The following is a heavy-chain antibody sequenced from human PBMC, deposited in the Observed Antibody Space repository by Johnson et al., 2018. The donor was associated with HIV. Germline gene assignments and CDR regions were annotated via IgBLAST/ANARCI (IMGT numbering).Heavy chain of an antibody. CDR1: GFTFSSYA. V-gene: IGHV3-30*04. J-gene: IGHJ3*01. CDR3: ARESPVGDALDL. CDR2: ISYDGRNK. Sequence: QVQLVESGGGVVQPGRSLRLSCAASGFTFSSYAMHWVRQAPGKGLEWVAVISYDGRNKYYADSVKGRFTSSRDNSKDTLYLQMNNLRDEDTAVHYCARESPVGDALDLWGQGTMVTVSS.